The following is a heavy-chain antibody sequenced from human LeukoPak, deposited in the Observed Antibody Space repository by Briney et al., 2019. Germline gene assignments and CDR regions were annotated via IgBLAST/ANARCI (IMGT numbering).Heavy chain of an antibody. Sequence: SETLSLTCTVSGGSISTNYWSWIRQPAGKGLEWIGRIYNSGNTNYSPSLGSRVTMSADTSKNQFSLKLSSVTAADTAVYYCARGSFDGSGYYLFDYWGQGTLVTVSS. D-gene: IGHD3-22*01. CDR3: ARGSFDGSGYYLFDY. V-gene: IGHV4-4*07. CDR1: GGSISTNY. CDR2: IYNSGNT. J-gene: IGHJ4*02.